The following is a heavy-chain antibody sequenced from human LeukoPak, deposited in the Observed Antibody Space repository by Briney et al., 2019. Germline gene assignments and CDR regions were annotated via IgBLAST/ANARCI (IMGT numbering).Heavy chain of an antibody. Sequence: SETLSLTCTVSGYSISSGYYWGWIRQPPGKGLEWIGSIYHSGSTYYNPSLKSRVTVSVDTSKNQFSLKLSSVTAADTAVYYCARSGGYSYGLYANWFDPWGQGTVVTVSS. V-gene: IGHV4-38-2*02. CDR3: ARSGGYSYGLYANWFDP. CDR1: GYSISSGYY. J-gene: IGHJ5*02. CDR2: IYHSGST. D-gene: IGHD5-18*01.